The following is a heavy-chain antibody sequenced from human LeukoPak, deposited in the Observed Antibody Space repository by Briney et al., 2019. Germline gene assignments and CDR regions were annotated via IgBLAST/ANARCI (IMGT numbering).Heavy chain of an antibody. CDR1: GFTFSDYA. CDR2: ISHDGSIK. Sequence: QPGGSLRLSCAASGFTFSDYAMHWVRQAPGEGLEWVAVISHDGSIKYSADSVKGRFTFSRDNSKNTLYLQMNSLRAEDTAVYYCARDGITTGGTVHNWFDPWGQGTLVTVSS. J-gene: IGHJ5*02. D-gene: IGHD6-13*01. V-gene: IGHV3-30-3*01. CDR3: ARDGITTGGTVHNWFDP.